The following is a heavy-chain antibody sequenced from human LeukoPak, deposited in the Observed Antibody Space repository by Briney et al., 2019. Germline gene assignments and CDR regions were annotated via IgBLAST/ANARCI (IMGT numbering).Heavy chain of an antibody. CDR1: GGTFSSYA. CDR3: APPSYYDYVWGSPLDY. V-gene: IGHV1-69*05. CDR2: IIPIFGTA. D-gene: IGHD3-16*01. J-gene: IGHJ4*02. Sequence: SVKVSCKASGGTFSSYAISWVRQAPGQGLEWMGGIIPIFGTANYAQKFQGRVTITTDESTSTAYMELSSLRSEDTAVYYCAPPSYYDYVWGSPLDYWGQGTLVTVSS.